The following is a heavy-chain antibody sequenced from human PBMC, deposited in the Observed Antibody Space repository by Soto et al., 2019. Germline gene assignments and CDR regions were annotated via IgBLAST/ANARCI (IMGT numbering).Heavy chain of an antibody. V-gene: IGHV1-18*01. Sequence: QVQXXQSXGXXXXXXASXKVSXKASGYTFTNYAIXWVRQXPGRGLEWMGWVNTYNGNPNYAQIFQGRVTXTXDTXXXXXXXELRSLKSDYSAIYYCARDSQYSTSWQRFDSWGXXTLVTVSS. CDR1: GYTFTNYA. CDR3: ARDSQYSTSWQRFDS. CDR2: VNTYNGNP. J-gene: IGHJ5*01. D-gene: IGHD6-13*01.